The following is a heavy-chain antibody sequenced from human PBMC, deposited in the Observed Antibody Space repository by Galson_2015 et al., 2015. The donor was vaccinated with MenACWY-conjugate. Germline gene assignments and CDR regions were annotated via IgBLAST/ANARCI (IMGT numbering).Heavy chain of an antibody. Sequence: SLRLSCAVSGFTFRNYAMSWVRQAPGKGLEWVSAIAVRGEDSFYADSVKGRFTISRDNSKNRLYLQMNSLRAEDTAVFYCARVFSGSRYYSYGMDVWGQGTLVTVSS. D-gene: IGHD1-26*01. CDR3: ARVFSGSRYYSYGMDV. CDR2: IAVRGEDS. CDR1: GFTFRNYA. J-gene: IGHJ6*02. V-gene: IGHV3-23*01.